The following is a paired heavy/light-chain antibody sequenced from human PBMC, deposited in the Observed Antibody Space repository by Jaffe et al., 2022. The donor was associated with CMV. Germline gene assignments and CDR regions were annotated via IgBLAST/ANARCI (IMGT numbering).Heavy chain of an antibody. Sequence: EVHLVESGGGLVKPGGSLRLSCAASGFTFRSYSMNWVRQAPGKGLEWVASIGSTDSYTSYADSVRGRFTVSRDNAGDSLYLQMNSLRAEDTAVYYCARSDIVRIPAYIGIEYWGQGTLVTVSS. D-gene: IGHD2-2*01. CDR2: IGSTDSYT. V-gene: IGHV3-21*01. J-gene: IGHJ4*02. CDR1: GFTFRSYS. CDR3: ARSDIVRIPAYIGIEY.
Light chain of an antibody. CDR1: QDIRND. CDR3: LQHNSHPLT. CDR2: TAS. V-gene: IGKV1-17*01. J-gene: IGKJ1*01. Sequence: DIQMTQSPSSLSASVGDRVTITCRASQDIRNDLGWYQQKPGKPPKRLIYTASNLQSGVPSRFSGSGSGTEFTLTISSLQPEDFATYYCLQHNSHPLTFGQGTKVEIK.